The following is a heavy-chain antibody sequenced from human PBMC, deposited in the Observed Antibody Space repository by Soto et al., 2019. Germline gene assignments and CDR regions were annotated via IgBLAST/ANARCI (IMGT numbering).Heavy chain of an antibody. D-gene: IGHD3-22*01. CDR1: GGPIRSYS. CDR3: ARGGVDYYDSSGYYFSPYYFDY. CDR2: IYHSGST. V-gene: IGHV4-30-2*01. Sequence: SSETLSLTCTVSGGPIRSYSWSWIRQPPGKGLEWIGYIYHSGSTYYNPSLKSRVTISVDRSKNQFSLKLSSVTAADTAVYYCARGGVDYYDSSGYYFSPYYFDYWGQGTLVTVSS. J-gene: IGHJ4*02.